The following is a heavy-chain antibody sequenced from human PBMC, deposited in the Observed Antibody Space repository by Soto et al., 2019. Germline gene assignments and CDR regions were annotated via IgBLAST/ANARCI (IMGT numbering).Heavy chain of an antibody. CDR1: GYTFTSYG. J-gene: IGHJ4*02. Sequence: QVQLVQSGAEVKKPGASVKVSCKASGYTFTSYGISWERQAPGQGLECMGWISADNGNTNYAQKLKGRATITTDTSTRTAYRELSSLSADDTAVYYSVVAAQPCHFDYWGKGTLITVSS. D-gene: IGHD2-15*01. CDR2: ISADNGNT. V-gene: IGHV1-18*01. CDR3: VVAAQPCHFDY.